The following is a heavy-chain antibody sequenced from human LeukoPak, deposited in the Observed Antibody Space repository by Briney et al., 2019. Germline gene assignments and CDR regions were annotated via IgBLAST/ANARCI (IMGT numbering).Heavy chain of an antibody. J-gene: IGHJ4*02. V-gene: IGHV4-31*03. CDR1: GCSINSVSYW. CDR3: AKTRPNSGRAFDY. D-gene: IGHD1-26*01. Sequence: PSETLSVTCTVSGCSINSVSYWWGWIRQHPGKGLEWIGYIYYSGSTYYNPSLKSRLTISIDTSKNQFSLKLSSVTAADTAVYYCAKTRPNSGRAFDYWGQGTLVTVSS. CDR2: IYYSGST.